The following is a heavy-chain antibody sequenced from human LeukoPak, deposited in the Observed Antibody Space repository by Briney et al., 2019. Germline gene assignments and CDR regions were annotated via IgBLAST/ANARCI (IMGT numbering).Heavy chain of an antibody. CDR1: GGSISSSSYY. J-gene: IGHJ5*02. CDR3: ARGRLFIFSGYFDWLSWFDP. CDR2: IYYSGST. V-gene: IGHV4-39*07. D-gene: IGHD3-9*01. Sequence: SETLSLTCTVSGGSISSSSYYWGWIRQPPGKGLEWIGSIYYSGSTYYNPSLKSRVTISVDTSKNQFSLKLSSVTAADTAVYYCARGRLFIFSGYFDWLSWFDPWGQGTLVTVSS.